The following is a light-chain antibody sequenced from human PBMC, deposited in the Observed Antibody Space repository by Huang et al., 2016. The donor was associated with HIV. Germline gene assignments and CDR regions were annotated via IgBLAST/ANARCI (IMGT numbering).Light chain of an antibody. CDR3: HQYYTTPYT. CDR2: WAS. J-gene: IGKJ2*01. CDR1: QSVLYTSDNKNY. Sequence: DIVMTQSPDSLAVSLGVRATITCKSSQSVLYTSDNKNYLAWYQQKPGQPPKLLIYWASTRESGVPDRFSGSGSGTDFTLTIGNLQAEDVAIYYCHQYYTTPYTFGQGTRLEI. V-gene: IGKV4-1*01.